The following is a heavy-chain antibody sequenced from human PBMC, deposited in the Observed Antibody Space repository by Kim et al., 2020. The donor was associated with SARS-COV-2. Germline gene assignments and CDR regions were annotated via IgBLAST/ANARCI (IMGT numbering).Heavy chain of an antibody. D-gene: IGHD3-10*01. CDR3: AREALKGSGSYSLDY. J-gene: IGHJ4*02. V-gene: IGHV1-46*01. Sequence: QKFQGRVTMARDTSTSTVYMELSSLRSEDTAVYYCAREALKGSGSYSLDYWGQGTLVTVSS.